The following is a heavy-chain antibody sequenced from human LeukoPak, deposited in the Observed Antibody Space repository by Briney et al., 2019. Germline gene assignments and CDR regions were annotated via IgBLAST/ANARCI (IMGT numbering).Heavy chain of an antibody. D-gene: IGHD2-15*01. Sequence: SETLSLTCTVSGASISSSTYYWGWIRQPPGKGLEWLGCIYETGSTYYKSSLRSRVTISVDTSKNQFSLKLSSVTAADTAVYYCARHSGSGYYFYFYTMDVWGQGATVTVSS. CDR1: GASISSSTYY. V-gene: IGHV4-39*01. J-gene: IGHJ6*01. CDR2: IYETGST. CDR3: ARHSGSGYYFYFYTMDV.